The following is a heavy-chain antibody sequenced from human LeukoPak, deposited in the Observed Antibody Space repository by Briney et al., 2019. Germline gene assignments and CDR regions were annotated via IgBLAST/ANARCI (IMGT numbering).Heavy chain of an antibody. V-gene: IGHV3-72*01. CDR2: TTNKAHSYTT. CDR1: GFTCSDHY. D-gene: IGHD2-15*01. CDR3: ARRYCIGNNCRYSDY. Sequence: PGGSLRLSCAASGFTCSDHYMDWVRQAPGKGLEWVGRTTNKAHSYTTAYAASVKGRFTISRDDSKNSLYLQMDSLKTEDTAVYYCARRYCIGNNCRYSDYWGQGTLVTVSS. J-gene: IGHJ4*02.